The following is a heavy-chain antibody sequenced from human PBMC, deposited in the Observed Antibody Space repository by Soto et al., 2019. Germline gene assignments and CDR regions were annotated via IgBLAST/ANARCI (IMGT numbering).Heavy chain of an antibody. CDR3: ARHGSTFDY. D-gene: IGHD3-10*01. CDR2: IYYSGST. CDR1: GGSINSFY. V-gene: IGHV4-59*08. Sequence: PSETLSLTCTVSGGSINSFYWSWIRQPPGKGLEWIGYIYYSGSTNYNPSIKSRVTISVETSKNQFFLKLRSVTAADTAVYYCARHGSTFDYWGQGTLVTVSS. J-gene: IGHJ4*02.